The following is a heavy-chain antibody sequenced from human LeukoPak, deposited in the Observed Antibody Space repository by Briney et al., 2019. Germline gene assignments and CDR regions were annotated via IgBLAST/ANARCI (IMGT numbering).Heavy chain of an antibody. V-gene: IGHV1-69*13. D-gene: IGHD2-2*01. CDR2: IIPIFGTA. CDR3: ARGSYCSSTSCSRGRFDP. CDR1: GGTFSSYA. J-gene: IGHJ5*02. Sequence: SVKVSSKASGGTFSSYAISWVRQAPGQGLEWMGGIIPIFGTANYAQKFQGRVTITADESTSTAYMELSSLRSEDTAVYYCARGSYCSSTSCSRGRFDPWGQGTLVTVSS.